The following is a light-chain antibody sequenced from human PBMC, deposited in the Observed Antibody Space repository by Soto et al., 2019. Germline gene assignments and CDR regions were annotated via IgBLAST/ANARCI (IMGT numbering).Light chain of an antibody. CDR2: EVN. J-gene: IGLJ3*02. CDR1: STDIGAYNY. CDR3: SSFAASDNVV. Sequence: QSALTQPASVSGSPGQSITISCTGTSTDIGAYNYVSWYQQHPGKAPKLLIYEVNKRPSGVPDRFSGSKSGNTASLTVSGLQAGDEADYYCSSFAASDNVVFGGGTQLTVL. V-gene: IGLV2-8*01.